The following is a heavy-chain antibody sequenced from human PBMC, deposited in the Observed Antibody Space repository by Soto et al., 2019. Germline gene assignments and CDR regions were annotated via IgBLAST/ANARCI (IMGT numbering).Heavy chain of an antibody. CDR2: IYSGGST. Sequence: EVQLVESGGGLVQPGGSLRLSCVASGFTVSSNYMSWVRQAPGKGLEWVSVIYSGGSTYYADSVKGRFTISRDNSKNTLYLQMNSLRAEDTAVYYCARVWYLYYYMDVWGKGTTVTVSS. V-gene: IGHV3-66*01. J-gene: IGHJ6*03. D-gene: IGHD3-10*01. CDR1: GFTVSSNY. CDR3: ARVWYLYYYMDV.